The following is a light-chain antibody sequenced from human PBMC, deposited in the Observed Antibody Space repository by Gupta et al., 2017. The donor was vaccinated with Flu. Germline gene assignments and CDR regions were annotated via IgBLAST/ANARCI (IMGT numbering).Light chain of an antibody. V-gene: IGLV1-44*01. J-gene: IGLJ3*02. CDR2: TND. CDR3: ATWDDSRNAWV. Sequence: QSVLPQPPSTSGTPGQRVTISCSGSSSNIGSNTVNWYQQLPGTAPNLLIYTNDQRPSGVPDRFSGSKSGTSASLAISGLQAEDEADYYCATWDDSRNAWVFGGGTKVTVL. CDR1: SSNIGSNT.